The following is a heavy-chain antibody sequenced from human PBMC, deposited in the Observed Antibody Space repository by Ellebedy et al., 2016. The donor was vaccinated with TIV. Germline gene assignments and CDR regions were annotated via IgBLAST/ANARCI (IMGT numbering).Heavy chain of an antibody. V-gene: IGHV3-9*01. J-gene: IGHJ4*02. CDR2: ISWNSGYI. CDR1: GFTFHDFA. D-gene: IGHD3-10*01. Sequence: SLKISCVASGFTFHDFALQWVRQAPGKGLEWVSGISWNSGYIDYADSVKGRITVSRDNTKNSLFLQMNSLKPEDTAMYYCAKDPGDWGQGTLVTVSS. CDR3: AKDPGD.